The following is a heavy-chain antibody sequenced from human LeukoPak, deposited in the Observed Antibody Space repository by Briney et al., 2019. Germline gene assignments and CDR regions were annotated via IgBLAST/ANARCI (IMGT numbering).Heavy chain of an antibody. Sequence: SETLSLTCTVSGGFISSSSYYWAWIRQPPGKGLEWIGYIHTSGSNNQYPSLKSRVTISVDKSKNHFSLRLTSVTAADTAVYYCARLSAAVHLGAFDLWGQGTMVIVSS. CDR2: IHTSGSN. CDR1: GGFISSSSYY. J-gene: IGHJ3*01. D-gene: IGHD3-3*01. CDR3: ARLSAAVHLGAFDL. V-gene: IGHV4-61*05.